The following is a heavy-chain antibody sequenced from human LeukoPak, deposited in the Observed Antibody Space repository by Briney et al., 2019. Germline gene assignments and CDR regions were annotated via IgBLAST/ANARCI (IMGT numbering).Heavy chain of an antibody. CDR2: IRYDGSNE. V-gene: IGHV3-30*02. CDR1: GFTFGAYA. CDR3: AKGLHSSSWNDAFDI. Sequence: YPGRSLRLSCTASGFTFGAYAMSWVRQAPGKGLGWVAFIRYDGSNEYYGDSVRGRFTISRDNSDNTLYMQMNSLRVEDTAVYYCAKGLHSSSWNDAFDIWGQGTTVTVSS. J-gene: IGHJ3*02. D-gene: IGHD6-13*01.